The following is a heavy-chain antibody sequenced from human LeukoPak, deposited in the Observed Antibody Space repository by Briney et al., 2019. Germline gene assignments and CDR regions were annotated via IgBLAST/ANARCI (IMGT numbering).Heavy chain of an antibody. J-gene: IGHJ4*02. Sequence: ASVKVSCKGSGYTFTSEAMNWVRQAPGQGLEWMGWINTNTGNPTYAQGFTGRFVFSLDTSVNTAYLQISSLKAEDTAIYFCARGIAAAGSLVFDYWGQGTLVTVSS. CDR2: INTNTGNP. CDR3: ARGIAAAGSLVFDY. CDR1: GYTFTSEA. D-gene: IGHD6-13*01. V-gene: IGHV7-4-1*02.